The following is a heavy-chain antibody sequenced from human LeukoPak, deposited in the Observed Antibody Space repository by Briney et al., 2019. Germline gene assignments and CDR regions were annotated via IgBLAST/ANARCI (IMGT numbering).Heavy chain of an antibody. D-gene: IGHD7-27*01. Sequence: ASVKVSCKASGYTFTGYYMHWVRQAPGQGLEWMGWINPNSGGTNYAQKFQGRVTMTRDTSISTAYMELSRLRSDDTAVYYCASPYGDRLHYDAFDIWGQGTMVTVSS. CDR1: GYTFTGYY. J-gene: IGHJ3*02. CDR3: ASPYGDRLHYDAFDI. CDR2: INPNSGGT. V-gene: IGHV1-2*02.